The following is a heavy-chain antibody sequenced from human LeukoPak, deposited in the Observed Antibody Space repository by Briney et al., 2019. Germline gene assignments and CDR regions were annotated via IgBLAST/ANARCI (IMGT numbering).Heavy chain of an antibody. V-gene: IGHV1-69*04. J-gene: IGHJ4*02. CDR2: IIPILGIA. CDR1: GGTFSSYA. D-gene: IGHD3-22*01. Sequence: GSSVKVSCKASGGTFSSYAISWVRQAPGQGLEWMGRIIPILGIANYAQKFQGRVTITADKSTSTAYMELSSLRSEDTAVYYCARDLSHHHYYDSSGRGFGDYWGQGTLVTVSS. CDR3: ARDLSHHHYYDSSGRGFGDY.